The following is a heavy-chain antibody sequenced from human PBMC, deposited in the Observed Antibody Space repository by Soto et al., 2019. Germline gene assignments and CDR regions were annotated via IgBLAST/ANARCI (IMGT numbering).Heavy chain of an antibody. Sequence: EMQLLESGGGLVQPGGSLRLSCAASGFTFSNYPMTWVRQAPGKGLEWVGGIRISAVDTYYADSVQGRFSISRDNSKNTLYLQLNSLRADDTAIYYCAKDHSNFGLGPWGHGTVVPVSS. CDR3: AKDHSNFGLGP. V-gene: IGHV3-23*01. J-gene: IGHJ5*02. D-gene: IGHD4-4*01. CDR1: GFTFSNYP. CDR2: IRISAVDT.